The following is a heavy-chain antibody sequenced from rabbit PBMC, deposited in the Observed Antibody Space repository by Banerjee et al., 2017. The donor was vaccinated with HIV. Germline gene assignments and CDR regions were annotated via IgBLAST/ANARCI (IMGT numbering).Heavy chain of an antibody. CDR1: GLDFSSSYW. V-gene: IGHV1S45*01. CDR3: ASSSGYYQYGMDL. CDR2: IYAGSSGST. D-gene: IGHD1-1*01. Sequence: EESGGDLVQPEGSLTLTCKASGLDFSSSYWICWVRQAPGKGLKWIACIYAGSSGSTYYASWAKGRFTISKTSSTTVTLQMTSLTAADTATYFCASSSGYYQYGMDLWGQGTLVTVS. J-gene: IGHJ6*01.